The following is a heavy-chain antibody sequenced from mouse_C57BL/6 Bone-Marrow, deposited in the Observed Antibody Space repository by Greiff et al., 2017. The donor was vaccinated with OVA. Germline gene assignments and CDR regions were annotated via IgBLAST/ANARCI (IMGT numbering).Heavy chain of an antibody. CDR3: VTVSNSRYWYFDV. CDR1: GFSFNTYA. Sequence: EVMLVESGGGLVQPKGSLKLSCAASGFSFNTYAMNWVRQAPGKGLEWVARIRSKSNNYATYYADSVKDRFTISRDDSESMLYLQMNNLKTEDTAMYYCVTVSNSRYWYFDVWGTGTTVTVSS. D-gene: IGHD2-5*01. V-gene: IGHV10-1*01. J-gene: IGHJ1*03. CDR2: IRSKSNNYAT.